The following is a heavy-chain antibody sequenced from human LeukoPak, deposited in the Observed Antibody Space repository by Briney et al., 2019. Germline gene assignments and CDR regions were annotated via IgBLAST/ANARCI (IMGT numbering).Heavy chain of an antibody. CDR1: GFTFSNAW. Sequence: GGSLRLSCAASGFTFSNAWMSWVRQAPGKGLEWVSAISGSGGSTYYADSAKGRFTISRDNSKNTLYLQMNSLRAEDTAVYYCAKGGLNHCSSTSCYFGKYYFDYWGQGTLVTVSS. CDR2: ISGSGGST. V-gene: IGHV3-23*01. J-gene: IGHJ4*02. D-gene: IGHD2-2*01. CDR3: AKGGLNHCSSTSCYFGKYYFDY.